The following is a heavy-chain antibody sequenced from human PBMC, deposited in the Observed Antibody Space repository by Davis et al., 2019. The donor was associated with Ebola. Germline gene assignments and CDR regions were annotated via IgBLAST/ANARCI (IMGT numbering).Heavy chain of an antibody. V-gene: IGHV4-59*12. Sequence: MPGGSLRLSCTVSGGFISSYYWSWIRQPPGKGLEWIGYIYYSGSTNYNPSLKSRVTISVDTSKNQFSLKLSSVTAADTAVYYCARGGYSYGFDYWGQGTLVTVSS. D-gene: IGHD5-18*01. CDR3: ARGGYSYGFDY. CDR2: IYYSGST. J-gene: IGHJ4*02. CDR1: GGFISSYY.